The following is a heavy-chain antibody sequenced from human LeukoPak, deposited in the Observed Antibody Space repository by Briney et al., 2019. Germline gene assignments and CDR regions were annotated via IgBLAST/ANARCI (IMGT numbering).Heavy chain of an antibody. D-gene: IGHD2-2*01. CDR3: ARGLYQLLPPGFDY. CDR2: IYYSGST. CDR1: GGSISSGDYY. J-gene: IGHJ4*02. V-gene: IGHV4-30-4*08. Sequence: PSETLSLTCTVSGGSISSGDYYWSWIRQPPGKGLEWIGYIYYSGSTYYNPSLKSRVTISVDTSKNQFSLKLSSVTAADTAVYYCARGLYQLLPPGFDYWGQGTLVTVSS.